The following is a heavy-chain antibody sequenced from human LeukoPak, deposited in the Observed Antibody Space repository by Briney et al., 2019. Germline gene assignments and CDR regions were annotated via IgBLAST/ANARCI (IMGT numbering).Heavy chain of an antibody. CDR1: VYNFNTYG. CDR3: ARQNYYDTSGYYSNDAFDI. V-gene: IGHV1-18*01. Sequence: GASVKVSCKASVYNFNTYGISWVRQAPGQGLEWMGWISVYNGNTKYAQKVQDRVTLTTDTSTSTAYMELRSLRSDDTAVYYCARQNYYDTSGYYSNDAFDIWGQGTMVTVSS. J-gene: IGHJ3*02. CDR2: ISVYNGNT. D-gene: IGHD3-22*01.